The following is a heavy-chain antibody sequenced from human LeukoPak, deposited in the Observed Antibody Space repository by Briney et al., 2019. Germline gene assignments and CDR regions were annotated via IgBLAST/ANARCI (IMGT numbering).Heavy chain of an antibody. V-gene: IGHV1-69*04. J-gene: IGHJ4*02. CDR1: GGTFSSHA. D-gene: IGHD3-22*01. CDR3: ARTGKIVDFDY. CDR2: IIPILGIA. Sequence: ASVKVSCKASGGTFSSHAISWVRQAAGQGLERMGRIIPILGIANYAQKFQGRVTITADKSTSTAYMELSSLRSEDTAVYYCARTGKIVDFDYWGQGTLVTVSS.